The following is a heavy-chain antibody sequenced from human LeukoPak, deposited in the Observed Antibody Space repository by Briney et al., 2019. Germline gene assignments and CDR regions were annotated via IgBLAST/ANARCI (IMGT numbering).Heavy chain of an antibody. V-gene: IGHV1-69*04. J-gene: IGHJ4*02. CDR2: IIPILGIA. Sequence: SVKVSCKASGYTFTSYGISWVRQAPGQGLEWMGRIIPILGIANYAQKFQGRVTITADKSTSTAYMELSSLRSEDTAVYYCARDISGWYNYWGQGTLVTVSS. CDR1: GYTFTSYG. CDR3: ARDISGWYNY. D-gene: IGHD6-19*01.